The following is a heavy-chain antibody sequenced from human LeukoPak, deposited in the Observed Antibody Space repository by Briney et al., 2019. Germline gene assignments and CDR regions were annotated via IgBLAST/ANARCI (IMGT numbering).Heavy chain of an antibody. Sequence: GESLKISCKGSGYSFTSYWIGWVRQMPGKGLEWMGIIYPGDSDTRYSPSFQGQVTISADKSISTAYLQWSSLKASDTAMYYCARQGADTAMVNAFDIWGQGTMVTVSS. CDR1: GYSFTSYW. J-gene: IGHJ3*02. CDR3: ARQGADTAMVNAFDI. D-gene: IGHD5-18*01. CDR2: IYPGDSDT. V-gene: IGHV5-51*01.